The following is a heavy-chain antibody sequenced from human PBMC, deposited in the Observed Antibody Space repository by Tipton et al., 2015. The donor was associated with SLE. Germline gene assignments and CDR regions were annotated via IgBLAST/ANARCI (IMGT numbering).Heavy chain of an antibody. CDR2: IYHSGST. D-gene: IGHD2-15*01. CDR1: GYSISSGYY. CDR3: ARGQWWIDY. Sequence: TLSLTCTVSGYSISSGYYWGWIRQPPGKGLEWIGSIYHSGSTYYNPSLKSRVTISVDTSKNQFSLKLSSVTAADTAVYYCARGQWWIDYWGQGTLVTVSS. J-gene: IGHJ4*02. V-gene: IGHV4-38-2*02.